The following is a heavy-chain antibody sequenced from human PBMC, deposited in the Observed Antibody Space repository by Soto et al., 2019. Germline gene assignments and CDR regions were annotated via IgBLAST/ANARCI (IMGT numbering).Heavy chain of an antibody. V-gene: IGHV1-2*04. Sequence: ASVKVSCKASGYTFTGYYMHWVRQAPGQGLEWMGWINPNSGGTNYAQKFQGWVTMTRDTSISTAYMELSRLRSDDTAVYYCARQQPPPLYSSGWYEGSYFDYWGQGTLVTVSS. J-gene: IGHJ4*02. D-gene: IGHD6-19*01. CDR3: ARQQPPPLYSSGWYEGSYFDY. CDR2: INPNSGGT. CDR1: GYTFTGYY.